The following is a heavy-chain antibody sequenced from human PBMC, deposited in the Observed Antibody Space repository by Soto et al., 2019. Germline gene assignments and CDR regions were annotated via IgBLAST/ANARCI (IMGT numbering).Heavy chain of an antibody. CDR2: TYYRSKWYN. CDR1: GDSVSSNSAA. J-gene: IGHJ6*02. D-gene: IGHD6-6*01. Sequence: SQTLSLTCAISGDSVSSNSAAWNWIRQSPSRGLEWLGRTYYRSKWYNDYAVSVKSRITINPDTSKNQFSLQLNSVTPEDTAVYYCARVLEYSSSSVGRMSYYYYGMDVWGQGTTVTVS. V-gene: IGHV6-1*01. CDR3: ARVLEYSSSSVGRMSYYYYGMDV.